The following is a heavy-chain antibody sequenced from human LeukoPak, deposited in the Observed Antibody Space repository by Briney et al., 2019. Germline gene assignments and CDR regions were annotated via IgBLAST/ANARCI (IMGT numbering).Heavy chain of an antibody. CDR2: IYYSGST. J-gene: IGHJ4*02. CDR1: GGSISSYY. D-gene: IGHD6-13*01. V-gene: IGHV4-59*12. CDR3: ARGRSSSWYYFDY. Sequence: SETLSLTCTVSGGSISSYYWSWIRQPPGKGLEWIGYIYYSGSTNYNPSLKSRVTISVDTSKNQFSLKLSSVTAADTAVYYCARGRSSSWYYFDYWGQGTLVTVSS.